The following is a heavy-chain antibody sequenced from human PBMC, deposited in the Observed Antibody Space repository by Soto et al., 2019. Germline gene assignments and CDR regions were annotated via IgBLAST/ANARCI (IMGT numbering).Heavy chain of an antibody. Sequence: SETLSLTCTVSGGSISSYYWSWIRQPPGKGLLWFLFIYYSGSTNYNPSLKSRVTISVYTSKNQFSLKLSSVTSADTAVFYCARAPRGYYDSSGYYYPFDYWGQGTLVTVSS. V-gene: IGHV4-59*01. CDR2: IYYSGST. J-gene: IGHJ4*02. CDR1: GGSISSYY. D-gene: IGHD3-22*01. CDR3: ARAPRGYYDSSGYYYPFDY.